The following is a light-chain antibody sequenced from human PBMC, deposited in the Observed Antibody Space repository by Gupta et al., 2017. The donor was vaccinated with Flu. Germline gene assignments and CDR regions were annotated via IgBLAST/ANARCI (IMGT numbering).Light chain of an antibody. CDR3: GTWDSSLSAWV. CDR1: SSNIENNY. V-gene: IGLV1-51*01. CDR2: ENS. J-gene: IGLJ3*02. Sequence: QSVLTQPPSVSAAPGPKVTISCSGSSSNIENNYVSWYQQLPGTAPKLLIYENSKRPSGIPDRFSGSKSDTSATLGITGLQTGDEADYYCGTWDSSLSAWVFGGGTKLTVL.